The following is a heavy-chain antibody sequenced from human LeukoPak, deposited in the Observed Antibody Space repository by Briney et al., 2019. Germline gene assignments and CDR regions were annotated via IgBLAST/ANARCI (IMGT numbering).Heavy chain of an antibody. J-gene: IGHJ6*03. D-gene: IGHD1-1*01. Sequence: SETLSLTCTVSGGSISSYYCSWIRQPPGKGLEWIGYIYYSGSTNYNPSLTSRVTISVDTSKNQFSLKLSSVTAADTAVYYCAKLRSFARSYYYMDVWGKGTTVTVSS. CDR1: GGSISSYY. CDR3: AKLRSFARSYYYMDV. V-gene: IGHV4-59*01. CDR2: IYYSGST.